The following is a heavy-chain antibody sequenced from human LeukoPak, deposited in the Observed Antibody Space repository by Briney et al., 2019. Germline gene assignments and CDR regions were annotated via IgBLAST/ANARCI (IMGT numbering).Heavy chain of an antibody. J-gene: IGHJ4*02. CDR2: IKEDGSEK. CDR3: AREIGSAARGR. Sequence: PGGSLRLSCTTSGFTFDSYWMSWVRQAPGKGLEWVANIKEDGSEKYYVDSLKGRFTISRDNAKNSVYLQMNSLRAEDTAMYYCAREIGSAARGRWGQGTLVIVSS. D-gene: IGHD6-13*01. CDR1: GFTFDSYW. V-gene: IGHV3-7*05.